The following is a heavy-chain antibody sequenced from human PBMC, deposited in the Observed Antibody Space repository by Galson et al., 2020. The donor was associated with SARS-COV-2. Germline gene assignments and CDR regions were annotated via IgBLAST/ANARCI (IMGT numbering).Heavy chain of an antibody. Sequence: PGGSLRLSCAASGFTFSDCAMHWVRQAPGKGLEWVAVIWYDGRNKYYADSVKGRFTISRDNSKNTLYLQMNSLRGEDTAVYYCAREGGSGIVVAPTDYWGQGTLVTVSS. D-gene: IGHD1-26*01. V-gene: IGHV3-33*01. CDR1: GFTFSDCA. CDR3: AREGGSGIVVAPTDY. J-gene: IGHJ4*02. CDR2: IWYDGRNK.